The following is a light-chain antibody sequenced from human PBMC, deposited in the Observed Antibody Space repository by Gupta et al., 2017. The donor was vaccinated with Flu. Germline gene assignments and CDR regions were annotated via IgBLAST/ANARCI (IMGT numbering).Light chain of an antibody. CDR3: QAWDSSTAV. CDR2: QAS. V-gene: IGLV3-1*01. Sequence: TCSGDKLGDKYACWYQQKPGQSPLLVIYQASTRPSGFPERFSGSNSGNTATLTISGTQARDEADYYCQAWDSSTAVFGGGTKLTVL. J-gene: IGLJ3*02. CDR1: KLGDKY.